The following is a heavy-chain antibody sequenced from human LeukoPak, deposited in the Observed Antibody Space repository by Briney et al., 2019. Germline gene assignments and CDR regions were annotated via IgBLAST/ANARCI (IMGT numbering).Heavy chain of an antibody. Sequence: SVKVSCKASGGTFSSYAISWVRQAPGQGLEWMGGIIPIFGTANYAQKFQGRVTITADESTSTAYMELSSLRSEDTAVYYCARAVPHYDSNGYYPYYYYMDVWRKGTTVTVSS. CDR1: GGTFSSYA. CDR2: IIPIFGTA. D-gene: IGHD3-22*01. V-gene: IGHV1-69*13. J-gene: IGHJ6*03. CDR3: ARAVPHYDSNGYYPYYYYMDV.